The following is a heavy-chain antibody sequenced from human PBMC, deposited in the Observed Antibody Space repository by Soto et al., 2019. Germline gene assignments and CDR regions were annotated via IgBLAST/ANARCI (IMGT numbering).Heavy chain of an antibody. CDR3: ARVSADSYYFDY. CDR2: IYYSGST. Sequence: SETLSLTCTVPGGSISSGGYYWSWIRQHPGKGLEWIGYIYYSGSTYYNPSLKSRVTISVAASKNQFSLKLSSVTAADTAVYYCARVSADSYYFDYWGQGTLVTVSS. D-gene: IGHD6-13*01. CDR1: GGSISSGGYY. J-gene: IGHJ4*02. V-gene: IGHV4-31*03.